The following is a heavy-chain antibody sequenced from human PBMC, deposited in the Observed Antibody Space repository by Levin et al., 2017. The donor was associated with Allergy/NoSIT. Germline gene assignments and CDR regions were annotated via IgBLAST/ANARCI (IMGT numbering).Heavy chain of an antibody. CDR1: GFTFSDHY. Sequence: GGSLRLSCAASGFTFSDHYMDWVRQAPGKGLEWVGRIRNKANRYTTEYAASVEGRFSISRDDSENSLYLQINSLRIEDTAVYYCTRRRHTHGIDYWGQGTLVTVSS. D-gene: IGHD1-1*01. CDR2: IRNKANRYTT. J-gene: IGHJ4*02. CDR3: TRRRHTHGIDY. V-gene: IGHV3-72*01.